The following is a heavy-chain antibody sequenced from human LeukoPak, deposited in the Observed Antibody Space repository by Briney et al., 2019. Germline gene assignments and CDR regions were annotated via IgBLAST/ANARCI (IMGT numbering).Heavy chain of an antibody. D-gene: IGHD5-12*01. CDR3: ARARKPWGYSGYDGGWDYFDY. Sequence: SETLSLTCTVSGGSISSYYWSWIRQPPGKGLEWIGYIYYSGSTNYNPSLKSRVTISVDTSKNQFSLKLSSVTAADTAVYYCARARKPWGYSGYDGGWDYFDYWGQGTLVTVSS. V-gene: IGHV4-59*01. J-gene: IGHJ4*02. CDR1: GGSISSYY. CDR2: IYYSGST.